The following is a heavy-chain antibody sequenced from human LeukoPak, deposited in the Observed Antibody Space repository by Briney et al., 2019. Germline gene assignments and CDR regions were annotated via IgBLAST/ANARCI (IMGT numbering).Heavy chain of an antibody. D-gene: IGHD4-17*01. J-gene: IGHJ4*02. Sequence: GGSLRLSCAASGFTFSDYTMNWVRQAPGKGLEWVSSISSSSSYIYFANSVRGRFTIYRDNAKNSLYLQMNSLRDEDTAVYYCARVTTVTTHFDYWGQGTLVTVSS. V-gene: IGHV3-21*01. CDR3: ARVTTVTTHFDY. CDR1: GFTFSDYT. CDR2: ISSSSSYI.